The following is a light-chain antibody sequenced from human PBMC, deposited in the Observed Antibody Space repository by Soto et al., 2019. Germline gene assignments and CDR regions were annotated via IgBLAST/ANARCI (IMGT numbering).Light chain of an antibody. Sequence: QSLLTQPPPMSWAPGQRGTISCTGSSSNIGAGYDVHWYQQLPGTAPKLLIYGNSNRPSGVPDRFSGSKSGTSASLAITGLQAEDEADYYCQSYDSSLSGYVFGTGTKHTVL. CDR2: GNS. J-gene: IGLJ1*01. V-gene: IGLV1-40*01. CDR3: QSYDSSLSGYV. CDR1: SSNIGAGYD.